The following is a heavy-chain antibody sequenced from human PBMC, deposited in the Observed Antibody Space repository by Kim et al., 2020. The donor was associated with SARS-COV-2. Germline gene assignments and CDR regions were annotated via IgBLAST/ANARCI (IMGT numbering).Heavy chain of an antibody. CDR3: ARNYDSSGYYDPRGVDY. J-gene: IGHJ4*02. CDR2: IYYSGST. Sequence: SETLSLTCTVSGGSISSSSYYWGWIRQPPGKGLEWIGSIYYSGSTYYNPSLKSRVTISVDTSKNQFSLKLSSVTAADTAVYYCARNYDSSGYYDPRGVDYWGQGTLVTVSS. V-gene: IGHV4-39*01. D-gene: IGHD3-22*01. CDR1: GGSISSSSYY.